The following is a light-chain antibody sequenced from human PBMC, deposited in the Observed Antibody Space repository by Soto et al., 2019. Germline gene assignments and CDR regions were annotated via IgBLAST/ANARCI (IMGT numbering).Light chain of an antibody. CDR3: CSFASSSTFVL. CDR2: EVT. CDR1: SSDVGSYNL. V-gene: IGLV2-23*02. Sequence: QSVLTQPASVSGSPGQSITISCTGTSSDVGSYNLVSWYQQHPGKAPKLMIYEVTKRPSGVSNRFSGSKSGNTASLTISGLQAEDETEYHCCSFASSSTFVLFGGGTKVTVL. J-gene: IGLJ2*01.